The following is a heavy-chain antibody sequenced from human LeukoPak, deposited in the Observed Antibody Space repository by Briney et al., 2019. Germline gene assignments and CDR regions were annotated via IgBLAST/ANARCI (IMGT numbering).Heavy chain of an antibody. Sequence: KASETLSLTCAVYGGSFSGYYWSWIRQPPGKGLEWIGEINHSGSTNYNPSLKSRVTISVDTSKNQFSLKLSSVTAADTAVYYCARAVSRHFDYWGQGTLVTVSS. D-gene: IGHD3-22*01. J-gene: IGHJ4*02. CDR3: ARAVSRHFDY. CDR2: INHSGST. CDR1: GGSFSGYY. V-gene: IGHV4-34*01.